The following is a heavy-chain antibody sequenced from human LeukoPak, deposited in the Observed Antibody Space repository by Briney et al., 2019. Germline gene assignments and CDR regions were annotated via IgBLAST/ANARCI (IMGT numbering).Heavy chain of an antibody. J-gene: IGHJ4*02. CDR3: ATGGLFDFLNY. D-gene: IGHD3-3*01. V-gene: IGHV1-24*01. CDR1: GYSLTKLS. CDR2: FDPTDGGR. Sequence: ASVRVSCKVSGYSLTKLSVHWVRQCPGKGLEWMGGFDPTDGGRNYAQKFRGRITVTEDTSTDTAYMALSSLKSEDTAVYYCATGGLFDFLNYWGQGTLVTVSS.